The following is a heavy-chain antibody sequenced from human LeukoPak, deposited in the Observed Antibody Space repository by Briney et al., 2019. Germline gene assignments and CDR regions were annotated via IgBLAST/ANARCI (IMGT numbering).Heavy chain of an antibody. CDR2: ISSSSSYI. CDR3: ARAASRDSNYYMDV. Sequence: PGGSLRLSCAASGFTFSSYSMNWVRQAPGKGLEWVSSISSSSSYIYYADSVKGRFNISRDNAKNSLYLQMNSLRAEDTAVYYCARAASRDSNYYMDVWGKGTTVTVSS. J-gene: IGHJ6*03. V-gene: IGHV3-21*01. D-gene: IGHD4-11*01. CDR1: GFTFSSYS.